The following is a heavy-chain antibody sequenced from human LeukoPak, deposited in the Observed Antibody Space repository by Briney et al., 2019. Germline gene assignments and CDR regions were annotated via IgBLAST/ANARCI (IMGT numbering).Heavy chain of an antibody. CDR2: INDSGRT. CDR3: ARRWNYGRNYYIDV. CDR1: GGSFSGYY. J-gene: IGHJ6*03. D-gene: IGHD1-7*01. Sequence: TSETLSLTCAVYGGSFSGYYWSWIRQTPGKGMEWIGEINDSGRTNYNPSLMSRVTVSVDTSKNQFSLRLTSVTATDTAVYYCARRWNYGRNYYIDVWGKGAAVSVSS. V-gene: IGHV4-34*01.